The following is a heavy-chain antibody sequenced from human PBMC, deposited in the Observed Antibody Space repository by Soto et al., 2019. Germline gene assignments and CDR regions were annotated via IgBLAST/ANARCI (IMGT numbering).Heavy chain of an antibody. CDR2: VFYSGAT. J-gene: IGHJ4*02. CDR1: GGPIKTGDYY. Sequence: PSETLSLTCNASGGPIKTGDYYWNWIRQPPGKGLEWIGYVFYSGATNYSPSLKSRAAISMDTSKNQFSLSLTSVTAADTAVYYCARAGFSYGHLLFWGQGIRVTVS. V-gene: IGHV4-30-4*01. CDR3: ARAGFSYGHLLF. D-gene: IGHD3-10*01.